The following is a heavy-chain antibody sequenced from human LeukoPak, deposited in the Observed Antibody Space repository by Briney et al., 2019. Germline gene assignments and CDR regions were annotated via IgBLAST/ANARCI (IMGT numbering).Heavy chain of an antibody. J-gene: IGHJ1*01. CDR1: GFTFRSYG. CDR2: ISSNGGRT. CDR3: ATYYYDSGGFHFHH. V-gene: IGHV3-64*01. D-gene: IGHD3-22*01. Sequence: GGSLRLSCAASGFTFRSYGMHWVRQAPGKGLEYVSAISSNGGRTYYANSVKGRFTISRDNSRNTLYLQMGSLRAEDMAMYYCATYYYDSGGFHFHHWGQGTLVTVSS.